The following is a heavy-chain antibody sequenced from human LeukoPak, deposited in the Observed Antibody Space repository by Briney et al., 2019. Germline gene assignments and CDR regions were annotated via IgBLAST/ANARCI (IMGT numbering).Heavy chain of an antibody. D-gene: IGHD4-11*01. V-gene: IGHV3-21*01. CDR2: ISSTSRSSYI. CDR1: GFSFSSYS. Sequence: GGSLRLSCAASGFSFSSYSMNWVRQAPGKGLEWVSSISSTSRSSYIFYAESVKGRFTISRDNTKNSLFLQMNSLVAEDTAVYYCAVGDLTTADYWGQGTLVTVSS. CDR3: AVGDLTTADY. J-gene: IGHJ4*02.